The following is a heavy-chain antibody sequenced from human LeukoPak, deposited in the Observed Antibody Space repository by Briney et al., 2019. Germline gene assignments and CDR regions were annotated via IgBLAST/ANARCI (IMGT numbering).Heavy chain of an antibody. D-gene: IGHD5-24*01. CDR3: ARPDPDGRFGY. V-gene: IGHV3-23*01. Sequence: GGSLRLSCAASGFTFSFESHAMSWVRQAPGKGLEWVSSISGSGGTTYYADSVKGRFTISRDNSKNAQFLRMNSLRAEDTAVYYCARPDPDGRFGYWGQGTLVTVSS. J-gene: IGHJ4*02. CDR2: ISGSGGTT. CDR1: GFTFSFESHA.